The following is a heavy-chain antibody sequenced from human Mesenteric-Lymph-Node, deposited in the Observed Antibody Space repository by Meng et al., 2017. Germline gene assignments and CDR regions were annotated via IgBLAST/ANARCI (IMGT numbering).Heavy chain of an antibody. CDR3: ARISESRFDP. V-gene: IGHV3-11*04. Sequence: GESLKISCAASGFTFSDYYMSWIRQAPGKGLEWVSYISSSGSTIYYADSVKGRVTISRDNVENSLHLQVNSLRAEDTAVYYCARISESRFDPWGRGTLVTVSS. J-gene: IGHJ5*02. CDR1: GFTFSDYY. CDR2: ISSSGSTI.